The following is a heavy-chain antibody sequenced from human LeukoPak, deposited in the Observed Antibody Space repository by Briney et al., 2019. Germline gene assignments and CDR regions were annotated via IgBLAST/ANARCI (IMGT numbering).Heavy chain of an antibody. CDR1: RFTFSNYG. J-gene: IGHJ4*02. CDR2: IRFDGSNK. D-gene: IGHD6-13*01. V-gene: IGHV3-30*02. CDR3: AKEGSSSWYHFDY. Sequence: GGSLRLSCAASRFTFSNYGMHWVRQAPGKGLEWVAFIRFDGSNKNYADSVKGRFTISRDNSKNTLYLQMNSLRAEDTAVYYCAKEGSSSWYHFDYWGQGTLVTVSS.